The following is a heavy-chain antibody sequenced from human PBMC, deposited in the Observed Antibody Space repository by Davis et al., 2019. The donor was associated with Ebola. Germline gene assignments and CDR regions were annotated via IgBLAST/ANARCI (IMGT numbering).Heavy chain of an antibody. J-gene: IGHJ4*02. D-gene: IGHD6-19*01. CDR2: ISPNSGGT. V-gene: IGHV1-2*06. Sequence: ASVKVSCKAFAYPFTDYFLHWVRQAPGQGLEWMGRISPNSGGTNYAQKFQGRVTMTRDTSISTAYMELSRLTSDDTAVYYCARGLYGWYYFDYWGQGTLVTVSS. CDR1: AYPFTDYF. CDR3: ARGLYGWYYFDY.